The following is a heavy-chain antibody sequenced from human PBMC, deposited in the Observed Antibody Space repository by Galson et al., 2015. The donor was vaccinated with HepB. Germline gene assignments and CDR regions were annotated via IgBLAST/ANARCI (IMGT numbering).Heavy chain of an antibody. CDR3: ARGPPDCTNGVC. Sequence: SVKVSCKASGGTFSSYAISWVRQAPGQGLEWMGGIIPIFGTANYAQKFQGRVTVTADESTSTAYMELSSLRSEDTAVYYCARGPPDCTNGVCWGQGTLVTVSS. CDR1: GGTFSSYA. J-gene: IGHJ4*02. D-gene: IGHD2-8*01. CDR2: IIPIFGTA. V-gene: IGHV1-69*13.